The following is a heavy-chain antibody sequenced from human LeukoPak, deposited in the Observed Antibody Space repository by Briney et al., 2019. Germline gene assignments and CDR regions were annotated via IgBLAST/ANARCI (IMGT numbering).Heavy chain of an antibody. D-gene: IGHD6-19*01. CDR2: IIPIFGTA. J-gene: IGHJ4*02. V-gene: IGHV1-69*06. CDR3: ARDGAVAGGPHY. CDR1: GGTFSSYA. Sequence: SVKVSCKASGGTFSSYAISWVRQAPGQGLEWMGGIIPIFGTANYAQKFQGRVTITADKSTSTAYMELSSLRSEDTAVYYCARDGAVAGGPHYWGQGTLVTVSS.